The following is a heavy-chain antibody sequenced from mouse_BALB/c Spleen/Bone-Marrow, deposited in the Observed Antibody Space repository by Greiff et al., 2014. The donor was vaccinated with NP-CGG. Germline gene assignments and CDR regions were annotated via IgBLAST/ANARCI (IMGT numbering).Heavy chain of an antibody. V-gene: IGHV2-9*02. CDR2: IWAGGST. CDR1: GFSSTSYG. CDR3: AREDGYFHYYAVDY. Sequence: VQLQQSGPGLVAPSQSLSITCTVSGFSSTSYGVHWVRQPPGKGLEWLGIIWAGGSTNYNSALMSRLSISKDNSKSQVFLKMNSLQTDDTAMYYCAREDGYFHYYAVDYWGQGTSVTVSS. D-gene: IGHD2-3*01. J-gene: IGHJ4*01.